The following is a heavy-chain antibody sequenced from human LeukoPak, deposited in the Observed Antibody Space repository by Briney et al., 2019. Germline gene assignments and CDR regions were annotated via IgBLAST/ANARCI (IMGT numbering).Heavy chain of an antibody. CDR2: IYSCGST. D-gene: IGHD3-10*01. CDR3: AILSGSGSYSYFDY. V-gene: IGHV3-53*04. CDR1: GFIVSSNY. J-gene: IGHJ4*02. Sequence: PGGSLRLSCAASGFIVSSNYMSWVRQAPGKGLEWVSVIYSCGSTYYADSVKGRFTISRHDSKNTLYLQMNSLRAEDTAVYYCAILSGSGSYSYFDYWGQGTLVTVSS.